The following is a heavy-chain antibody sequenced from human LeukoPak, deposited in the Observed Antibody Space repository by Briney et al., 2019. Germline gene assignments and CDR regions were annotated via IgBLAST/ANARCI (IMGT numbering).Heavy chain of an antibody. CDR2: IYHSGST. CDR3: ASSGLPAAIPYFDY. CDR1: GGSISSGGYY. D-gene: IGHD2-2*01. Sequence: SQTLSLTCTVSGGSISSGGYYWSWIRQPPGKGLEWIGYIYHSGSTYYNPSLKSRVTISVDRSKNQFSLKLSSVTAADTAVYYCASSGLPAAIPYFDYWGQGTLATVSS. J-gene: IGHJ4*02. V-gene: IGHV4-30-2*01.